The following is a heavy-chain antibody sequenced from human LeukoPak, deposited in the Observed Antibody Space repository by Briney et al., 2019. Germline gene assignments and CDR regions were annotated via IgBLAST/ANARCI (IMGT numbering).Heavy chain of an antibody. D-gene: IGHD7-27*01. Sequence: VGSLSLSRALSVFTFSSYSMNWVRPAPAKGLGWGSYISSSSSNIYYADSVKGRFTISRENAKNSLYLQMNSLRAEDTAVYYCARSLPGYMDVWGKGTTVTVSS. J-gene: IGHJ6*03. CDR1: VFTFSSYS. CDR3: ARSLPGYMDV. CDR2: ISSSSSNI. V-gene: IGHV3-48*01.